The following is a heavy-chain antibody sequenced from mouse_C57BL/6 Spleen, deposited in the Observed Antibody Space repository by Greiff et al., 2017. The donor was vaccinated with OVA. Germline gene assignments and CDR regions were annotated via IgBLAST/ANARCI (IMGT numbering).Heavy chain of an antibody. CDR3: ARHYGSSYPLDY. CDR2: IHPNSGST. J-gene: IGHJ2*01. D-gene: IGHD1-1*01. V-gene: IGHV1-64*01. Sequence: VQLQQPGAELVKPGASVKLSCKASGYTFTSYWMHWVKQRPGQGLEWIGMIHPNSGSTNYNEKFKSKATLTVDKSSSTAYMQLSSLTSEDSAVCCCARHYGSSYPLDYWGQGTTLTVSS. CDR1: GYTFTSYW.